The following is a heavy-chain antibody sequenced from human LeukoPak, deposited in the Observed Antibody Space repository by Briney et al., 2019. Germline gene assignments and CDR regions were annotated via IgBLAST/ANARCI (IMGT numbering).Heavy chain of an antibody. Sequence: SETLSLTCTVSGGSITDYHWIWIRKPAGKGLEWIGRLYTSGSTNYNPSLKSRVSMSVDTSKKQFSLRLSSVTAADTAIYYCASDYFDRTGYYGFIYWGQGSLVTISS. CDR1: GGSITDYH. D-gene: IGHD3-22*01. J-gene: IGHJ4*02. V-gene: IGHV4-4*07. CDR2: LYTSGST. CDR3: ASDYFDRTGYYGFIY.